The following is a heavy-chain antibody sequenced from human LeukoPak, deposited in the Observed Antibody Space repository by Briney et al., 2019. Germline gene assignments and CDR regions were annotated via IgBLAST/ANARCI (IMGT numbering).Heavy chain of an antibody. J-gene: IGHJ6*02. Sequence: PGGSLRLSCAASGFTFSSYWMSWVRQAPGKGLEWVANIKQDGSEKYYVDSVKGRFTISRDNAKNSLYLQMNSLRAEDTAVYYCARGAGHYDFWSGYYTPYYYYGMDVWGQGTTVTVSS. CDR2: IKQDGSEK. V-gene: IGHV3-7*03. CDR1: GFTFSSYW. D-gene: IGHD3-3*01. CDR3: ARGAGHYDFWSGYYTPYYYYGMDV.